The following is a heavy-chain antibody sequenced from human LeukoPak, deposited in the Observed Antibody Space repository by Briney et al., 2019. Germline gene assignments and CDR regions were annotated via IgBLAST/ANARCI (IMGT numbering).Heavy chain of an antibody. V-gene: IGHV4-59*01. CDR3: ARYGLLHYYYCMDV. J-gene: IGHJ6*03. CDR2: IYYSGST. D-gene: IGHD3/OR15-3a*01. CDR1: GGSISSYY. Sequence: PSETLSLTCTVSGGSISSYYWSWIRQPPGKGLEWIGYIYYSGSTNYNPSLKSRVTISVDTSKNQFSLKLSSVTAADTAVYYCARYGLLHYYYCMDVWGKGTTVTVSS.